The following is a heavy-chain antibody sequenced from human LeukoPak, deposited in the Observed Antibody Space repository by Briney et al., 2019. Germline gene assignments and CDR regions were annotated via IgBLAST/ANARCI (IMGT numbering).Heavy chain of an antibody. J-gene: IGHJ4*02. V-gene: IGHV4-34*01. CDR1: GGSFSGYY. CDR2: INHSGST. Sequence: SETLSLTCAVHGGSFSGYYWSWIRQPPGKGLEWIGEINHSGSTNHNPSLKSRVTISVDTSKNQFSLKLSSVTAADTAVYYCASRTYYYDSSGYSPFDYWGQGTLVTVSS. D-gene: IGHD3-22*01. CDR3: ASRTYYYDSSGYSPFDY.